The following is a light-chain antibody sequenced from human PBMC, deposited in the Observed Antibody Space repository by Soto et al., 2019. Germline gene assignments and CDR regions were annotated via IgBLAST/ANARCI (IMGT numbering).Light chain of an antibody. CDR3: HQRNSWPRST. CDR2: DIS. CDR1: QAVPSY. J-gene: IGKJ2*02. V-gene: IGKV3-11*01. Sequence: EVVLTQSPATLSLSPGERATLSCRASQAVPSYLAWYQQKPGQAPRRLVYDISNRATGIPARFSGSGSGTDFTLTSSSLEPEDVAVYYGHQRNSWPRSTFGQGTKLEIK.